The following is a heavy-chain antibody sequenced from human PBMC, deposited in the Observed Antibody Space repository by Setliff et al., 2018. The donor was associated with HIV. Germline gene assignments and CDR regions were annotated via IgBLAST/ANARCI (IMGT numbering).Heavy chain of an antibody. D-gene: IGHD2-2*01. V-gene: IGHV3-48*03. CDR1: GFTFSDIE. J-gene: IGHJ4*02. Sequence: GGSLRLSCGASGFTFSDIEMNWVRQAPGKGLEWVSYITSSGDAIYYADSVKGRFTISRDNSKSTVYLQMNSVTPEDSAMYYCAKFRYAIKSTYYFDSWGQGTLVTVSS. CDR3: AKFRYAIKSTYYFDS. CDR2: ITSSGDAI.